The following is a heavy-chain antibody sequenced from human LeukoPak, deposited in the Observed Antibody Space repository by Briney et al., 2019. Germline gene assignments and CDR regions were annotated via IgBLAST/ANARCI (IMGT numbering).Heavy chain of an antibody. CDR2: IRYDGSNK. D-gene: IGHD6-13*01. CDR1: GFTFSSYG. Sequence: GGSLRLSCAASGFTFSSYGMHWVRQAPGKGLEWVAFIRYDGSNKYYADSVKGRFTISRDNSKNTLYLQMNSLRAEDTAVYYCAKDEIRYSSSWYAVYWGQGTRVTVSS. V-gene: IGHV3-30*02. CDR3: AKDEIRYSSSWYAVY. J-gene: IGHJ4*02.